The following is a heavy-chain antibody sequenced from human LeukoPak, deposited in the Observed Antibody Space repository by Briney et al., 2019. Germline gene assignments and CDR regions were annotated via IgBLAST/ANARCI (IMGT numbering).Heavy chain of an antibody. Sequence: GGSLRLSCAASGFTFSSYGMHWVRQAPGKGLEWVAFIRYDGSNKYYADSVKGRFTISRDNSKNTLYLQMNSLRVEDTAIYYCAKGKGASCDGDCSSRIFDYWGQGTLVTVSS. D-gene: IGHD2-21*02. J-gene: IGHJ4*02. CDR2: IRYDGSNK. CDR3: AKGKGASCDGDCSSRIFDY. V-gene: IGHV3-30*02. CDR1: GFTFSSYG.